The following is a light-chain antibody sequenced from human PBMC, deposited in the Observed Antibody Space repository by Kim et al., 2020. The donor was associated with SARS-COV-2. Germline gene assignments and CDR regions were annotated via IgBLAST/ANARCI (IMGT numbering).Light chain of an antibody. V-gene: IGKV3-15*01. J-gene: IGKJ2*01. CDR1: QSVSNN. CDR2: GAS. CDR3: RQYNDWPPGDT. Sequence: EIVMTQSPATLSVSPGERATLSCRASQSVSNNLAWYQHKPGQPPRLLIYGASTSATGVPARFSGSGSGTDFTLTVSSLQSEDFSVYYCRQYNDWPPGDTFGQGTRLEI.